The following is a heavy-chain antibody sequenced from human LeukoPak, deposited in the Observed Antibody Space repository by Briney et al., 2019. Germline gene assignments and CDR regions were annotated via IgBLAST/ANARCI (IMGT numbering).Heavy chain of an antibody. CDR1: GYTFTGYY. Sequence: ASVKVSCKASGYTFTGYYMHWVRQAPGQGLEWMGWINPNSGGTNYAQKFQGRVTMTRDTSISTAYMELGRLRSDDTAVYYCARDPKLTGDAFDIWGQGTMVTVSS. CDR3: ARDPKLTGDAFDI. D-gene: IGHD7-27*01. CDR2: INPNSGGT. J-gene: IGHJ3*02. V-gene: IGHV1-2*02.